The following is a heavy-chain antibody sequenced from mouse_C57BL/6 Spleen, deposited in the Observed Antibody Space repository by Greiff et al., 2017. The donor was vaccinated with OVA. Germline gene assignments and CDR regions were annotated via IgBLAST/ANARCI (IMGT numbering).Heavy chain of an antibody. Sequence: EVQGVESGAELVRPGSSVKMSCKTSGYTFTSYGINWVKQRPGQGLEWIGYIYIGNGYTEYNEKFKGKATLTSDTSSSTAYMQLSSLTSEDSAIYFCARSRGLRRDWYFDVWGTGTTVTVSS. CDR3: ARSRGLRRDWYFDV. CDR2: IYIGNGYT. J-gene: IGHJ1*03. D-gene: IGHD2-4*01. V-gene: IGHV1-58*01. CDR1: GYTFTSYG.